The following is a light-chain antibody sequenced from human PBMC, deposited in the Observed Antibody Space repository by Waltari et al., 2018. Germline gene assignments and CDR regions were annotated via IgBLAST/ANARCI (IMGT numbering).Light chain of an antibody. J-gene: IGLJ2*01. CDR1: NXGXXX. CDR2: XDS. Sequence: SXXLTQPPSVXXAPGKTARXXXGGNNXGXXXXHWYQQRPGQAPVLVVYXDSDRPSGIPERFSGSNSXXXATLTXXXVEAGXXADYYCQXXXSSXDHXXXXGGTKLTVL. CDR3: QXXXSSXDHXX. V-gene: IGLV3-21*03.